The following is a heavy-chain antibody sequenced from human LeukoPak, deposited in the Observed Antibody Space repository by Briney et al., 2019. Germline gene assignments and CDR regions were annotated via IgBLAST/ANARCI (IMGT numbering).Heavy chain of an antibody. CDR2: IYYSGST. Sequence: TSETLSLTCTVSGGSISNGNYYWGWIRQPPGKGLEWIGSIYYSGSTYYNPSLKSRVTISVDTSKSQFSLKLSSVTAADTAVYYCARGRDDFWSGYYLGYYYYYMDVWGKGTTVTVSS. V-gene: IGHV4-39*07. J-gene: IGHJ6*03. CDR1: GGSISNGNYY. CDR3: ARGRDDFWSGYYLGYYYYYMDV. D-gene: IGHD3-3*01.